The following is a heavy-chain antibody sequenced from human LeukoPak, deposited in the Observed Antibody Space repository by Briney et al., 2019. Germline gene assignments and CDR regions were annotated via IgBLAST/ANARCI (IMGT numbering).Heavy chain of an antibody. V-gene: IGHV1-8*03. CDR3: TRGRVGVTQWFDP. CDR1: GYIFTNHD. J-gene: IGHJ5*02. D-gene: IGHD1-26*01. Sequence: GASVKVSCTASGYIFTNHDINWVRQATGQGLEWMGWTNPNSGNTGYAQKFQGRVTITRNTSISTAYMELSNLRSEDTAVYFCTRGRVGVTQWFDPWGQGTLVVVSS. CDR2: TNPNSGNT.